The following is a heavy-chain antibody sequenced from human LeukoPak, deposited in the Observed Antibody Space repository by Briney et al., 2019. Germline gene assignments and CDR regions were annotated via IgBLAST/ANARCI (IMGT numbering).Heavy chain of an antibody. CDR3: AKDLEISYYYGSGSKN. J-gene: IGHJ4*02. CDR2: ISGSGGST. Sequence: GGSLRLSCAASGFTFSSYAMSWVRQAPGKGLEWVSAISGSGGSTYYADSVKGRFTISRDNSKNTLYLQMNSLRAEDTAVYYCAKDLEISYYYGSGSKNWGQGTLVTVSS. D-gene: IGHD3-10*01. V-gene: IGHV3-23*01. CDR1: GFTFSSYA.